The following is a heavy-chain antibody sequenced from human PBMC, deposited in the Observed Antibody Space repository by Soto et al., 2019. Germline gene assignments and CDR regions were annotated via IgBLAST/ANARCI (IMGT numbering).Heavy chain of an antibody. V-gene: IGHV4-34*01. Sequence: PSETLSLTCAVYGGSFSGYYWSWIRQPPGKGLEWIGEINHSGSTNYNPSLKSRVTISVDTSKNQFSLKLSSVTAADTAVYYCARAVYSGYDFGYYYGMDVWGQGTTVTVSS. J-gene: IGHJ6*02. CDR3: ARAVYSGYDFGYYYGMDV. CDR2: INHSGST. D-gene: IGHD5-12*01. CDR1: GGSFSGYY.